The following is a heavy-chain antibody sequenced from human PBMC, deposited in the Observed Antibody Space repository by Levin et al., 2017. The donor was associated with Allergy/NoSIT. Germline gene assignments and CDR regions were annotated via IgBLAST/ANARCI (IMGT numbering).Heavy chain of an antibody. CDR2: ISSSGGST. J-gene: IGHJ4*02. CDR3: AKSSSGYSWNPDDY. V-gene: IGHV3-23*01. CDR1: GFTFSTYA. D-gene: IGHD3-22*01. Sequence: PGGSLRLSCAASGFTFSTYAMSWVRQAPGKGLEWVSTISSSGGSTYYADSVRGRFTISRDNSKNTLYLQMNSLRVEDTAIYYCAKSSSGYSWNPDDYWGQGTLVTVSS.